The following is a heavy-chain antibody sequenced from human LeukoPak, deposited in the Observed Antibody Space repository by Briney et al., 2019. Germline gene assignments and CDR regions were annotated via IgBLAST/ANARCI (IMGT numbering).Heavy chain of an antibody. V-gene: IGHV3-23*01. Sequence: PGGSLRLSCAASGFTFSSYAMSWVRQAPGKGLEWVSTISAAGGSTYYADSVKGRFTISRDYSRSTLYLRLNSLRAEDTAVYYCAKEMARTLGRIDYWGQGTLVTVSS. CDR1: GFTFSSYA. CDR2: ISAAGGST. J-gene: IGHJ4*02. D-gene: IGHD5-24*01. CDR3: AKEMARTLGRIDY.